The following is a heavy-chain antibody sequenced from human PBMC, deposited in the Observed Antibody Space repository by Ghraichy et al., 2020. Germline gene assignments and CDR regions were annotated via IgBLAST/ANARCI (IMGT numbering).Heavy chain of an antibody. CDR3: ARLAIEGRNFGFAYGPNFDS. D-gene: IGHD3-10*01. CDR1: GGSIRSSTYS. Sequence: SETLSLTCTVSGGSIRSSTYSWGWIRQSPEKGLEWIGNIYYGGRTYYNPSLQSRVTMSVDTSKNQFSLNLSSVTAADTAVYYCARLAIEGRNFGFAYGPNFDSWGQVTLVTVSS. V-gene: IGHV4-39*01. J-gene: IGHJ4*02. CDR2: IYYGGRT.